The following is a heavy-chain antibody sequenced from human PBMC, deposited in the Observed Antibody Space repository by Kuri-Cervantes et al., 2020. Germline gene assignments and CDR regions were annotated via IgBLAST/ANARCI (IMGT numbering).Heavy chain of an antibody. D-gene: IGHD1-26*01. J-gene: IGHJ3*02. Sequence: GESLKISCAASGFTFSNAWMSWVRQAPGKGLEWVGRIKSKTDGGTTDYAAPVKGRFTISRDDSKNTLYLQMSSLKTEDTAVYYCTTGEEEVGAFDIWGQGTMVTVSS. CDR3: TTGEEEVGAFDI. CDR2: IKSKTDGGTT. CDR1: GFTFSNAW. V-gene: IGHV3-15*01.